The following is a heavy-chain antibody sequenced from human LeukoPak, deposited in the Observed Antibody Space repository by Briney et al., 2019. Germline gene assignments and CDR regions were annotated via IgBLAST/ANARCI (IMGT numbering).Heavy chain of an antibody. D-gene: IGHD3-10*01. CDR2: IIPIFGTA. J-gene: IGHJ4*02. CDR3: ARYYYGSGGSLGYFDY. Sequence: ASVKVSCKASGGTFSSYAISWVRQAPGQGLEWMGGIIPIFGTANYAQKFQGRVTITADESTSTAYMELSSLRSEDTAVYYCARYYYGSGGSLGYFDYWGQGTLVTVSS. V-gene: IGHV1-69*13. CDR1: GGTFSSYA.